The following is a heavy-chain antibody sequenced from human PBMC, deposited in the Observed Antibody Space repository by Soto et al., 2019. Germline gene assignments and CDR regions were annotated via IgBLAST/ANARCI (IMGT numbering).Heavy chain of an antibody. CDR3: ARDMVRALDV. CDR2: IYSGGST. Sequence: EVQLVESGGGLVQPGGSLRLSCAASGFTVSSNYMSWVRQAPGKGLEWVSVIYSGGSTYYADSVKGRFYISRDNSKNTLYLQMNSLRAQDTAVYYCARDMVRALDVWGQWTTVTDSS. CDR1: GFTVSSNY. J-gene: IGHJ6*02. D-gene: IGHD3-10*01. V-gene: IGHV3-66*01.